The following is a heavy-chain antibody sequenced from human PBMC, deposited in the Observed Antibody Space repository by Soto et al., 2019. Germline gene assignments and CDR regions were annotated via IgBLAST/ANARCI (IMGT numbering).Heavy chain of an antibody. CDR1: GFTFRNYG. Sequence: QIGGSLGLSCAASGFTFRNYGIHWFRQAPGKGLEWVAVISSDGGNKYHADSVKGRFTISRDNSKDTLYLQMNSLRAEDTAVYYCAKDWYIAEARYHFDDSSQRTLVTVS. D-gene: IGHD6-13*01. CDR2: ISSDGGNK. V-gene: IGHV3-30*18. CDR3: AKDWYIAEARYHFDD. J-gene: IGHJ4*02.